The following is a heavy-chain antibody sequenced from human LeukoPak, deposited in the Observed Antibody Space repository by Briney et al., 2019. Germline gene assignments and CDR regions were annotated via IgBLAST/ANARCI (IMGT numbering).Heavy chain of an antibody. CDR3: ANFLDVQRFDP. V-gene: IGHV3-23*01. CDR1: GFTFSGYA. CDR2: IGGGGGGT. J-gene: IGHJ5*02. D-gene: IGHD3-3*01. Sequence: GGSLRLSCATSGFTFSGYAMSWVRQAPGKGLEGVSAIGGGGGGTYYADSVKGRFTISRDNSKDTLYLQMNSLRAEDTAVYYCANFLDVQRFDPWGQGTLVTVSS.